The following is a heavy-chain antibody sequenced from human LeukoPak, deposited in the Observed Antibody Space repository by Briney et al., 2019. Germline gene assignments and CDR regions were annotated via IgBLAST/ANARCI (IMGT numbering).Heavy chain of an antibody. V-gene: IGHV4-39*01. CDR2: IYYSGST. D-gene: IGHD5-18*01. CDR3: ARRAAMATDY. J-gene: IGHJ4*02. Sequence: PSETLSLTCTVSGGSISSSSYYWGWIRQPPGKGLEWIGGIYYSGSTYYNPSLKSRVTISVDTSKNQFSLKLSSVTAADTAVYYRARRAAMATDYWGQGTLVTVSS. CDR1: GGSISSSSYY.